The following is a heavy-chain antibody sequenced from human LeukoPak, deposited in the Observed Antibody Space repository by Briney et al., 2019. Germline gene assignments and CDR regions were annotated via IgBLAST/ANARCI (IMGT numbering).Heavy chain of an antibody. V-gene: IGHV4-59*12. CDR3: ARIIVVVPASMRGGFDY. J-gene: IGHJ4*02. CDR1: GGSISTYY. D-gene: IGHD2-2*01. CDR2: IYYSGST. Sequence: SETLSLTCTVSGGSISTYYWSWIRQPPGKGLEWIGYIYYSGSTDYNPSLKSRVTISVDTSKNQFSLNLSSVTAADTAVYYCARIIVVVPASMRGGFDYWGQGTLVTVSS.